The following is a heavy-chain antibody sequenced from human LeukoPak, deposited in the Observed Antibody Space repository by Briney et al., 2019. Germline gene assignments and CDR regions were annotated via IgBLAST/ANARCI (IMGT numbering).Heavy chain of an antibody. J-gene: IGHJ4*02. V-gene: IGHV1-2*02. Sequence: ASVKVSCKASGYTFIDYYMHWVRQAPGQGLEWMGWINPNSGGTNYAQKFQGRVTMTRDTSISTAYMELSRLTSDDTAVYYCAREPVDTPMVTSFDYWGQGTLVTVSS. CDR2: INPNSGGT. CDR3: AREPVDTPMVTSFDY. CDR1: GYTFIDYY. D-gene: IGHD5-18*01.